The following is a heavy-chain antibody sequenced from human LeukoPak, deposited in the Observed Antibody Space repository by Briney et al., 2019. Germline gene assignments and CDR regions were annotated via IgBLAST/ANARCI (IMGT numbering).Heavy chain of an antibody. D-gene: IGHD3-3*01. CDR3: AKDRHYDFRSGYLY. V-gene: IGHV3-30*02. Sequence: GGSLRLSCAASGFTFSSYGMHWVRQAPGKGLEWVAFIRYDGSNKYYADSVKGRFTISRDNSKNTLYLQMNSLRAEDTAVYYCAKDRHYDFRSGYLYWGQGTLVTVPS. CDR1: GFTFSSYG. J-gene: IGHJ4*02. CDR2: IRYDGSNK.